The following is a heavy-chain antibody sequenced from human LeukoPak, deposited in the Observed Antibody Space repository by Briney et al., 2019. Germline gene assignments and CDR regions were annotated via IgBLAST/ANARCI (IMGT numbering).Heavy chain of an antibody. V-gene: IGHV4-59*01. CDR1: GGSFSSYC. CDR3: ARYSYGEYFDY. CDR2: IYYSGST. J-gene: IGHJ4*02. Sequence: PSETLSLTCAVYGGSFSSYCWSWIRQPPGKGLEWIGYIYYSGSTNYNPSLKSRVTISVDTSKNQFSLKLSSVTAADTAVYYCARYSYGEYFDYWGQGTLVTVSS. D-gene: IGHD5-18*01.